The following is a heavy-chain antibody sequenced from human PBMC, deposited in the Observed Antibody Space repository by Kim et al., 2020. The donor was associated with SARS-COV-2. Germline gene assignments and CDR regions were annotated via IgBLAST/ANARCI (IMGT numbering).Heavy chain of an antibody. CDR3: VKTDYGHRYFDY. J-gene: IGHJ4*02. Sequence: GYADPVRGRFTNSRDNAKNSLYLEMNSLRAEDTALYYCVKTDYGHRYFDYWGQGTLVTVSS. V-gene: IGHV3-9*01. D-gene: IGHD3-16*01.